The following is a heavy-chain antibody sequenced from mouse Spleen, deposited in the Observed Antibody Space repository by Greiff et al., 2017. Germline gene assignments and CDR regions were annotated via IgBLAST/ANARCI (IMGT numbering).Heavy chain of an antibody. D-gene: IGHD2-1*01. CDR1: GYTFTSYW. Sequence: QVQLQQSGAELVRPGSSVKLSCKASGYTFTSYWMHWVKQRPIQGLEWIGNIDPSDSETHYNQKFKDKATLTVDKSSSTAYMQLSSLTSEDSAVYYCARRGNYVTFAYWGQGTLVTVSA. J-gene: IGHJ3*01. CDR2: IDPSDSET. CDR3: ARRGNYVTFAY. V-gene: IGHV1-52*01.